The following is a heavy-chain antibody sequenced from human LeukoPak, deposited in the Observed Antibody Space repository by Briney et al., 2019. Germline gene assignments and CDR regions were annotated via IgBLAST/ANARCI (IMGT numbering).Heavy chain of an antibody. D-gene: IGHD3-22*01. CDR3: ARDNPYYYDSSGSFDY. V-gene: IGHV3-20*04. J-gene: IGHJ4*02. CDR2: INWNGGST. Sequence: GGSLRLSCAASGFTFDDHGMSWVRQAPGKGLEWVSGINWNGGSTGYADSVKGRFTISRDNAKNSLYLQMNSLRAEDTALYYCARDNPYYYDSSGSFDYWGQGTLVTVSS. CDR1: GFTFDDHG.